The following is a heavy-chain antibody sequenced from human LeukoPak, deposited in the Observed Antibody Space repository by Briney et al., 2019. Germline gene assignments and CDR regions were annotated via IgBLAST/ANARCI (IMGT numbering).Heavy chain of an antibody. V-gene: IGHV4-59*01. Sequence: PSETLSLTCTVSGGSISSYYWSWIRQPPGKGLEWIGYIYYSGSTNYNPSLKSRVTISVDTSKSQFSLRLSSVTAADTAVYYCATLHTENFDYWGQGTLVTVSS. CDR3: ATLHTENFDY. CDR1: GGSISSYY. CDR2: IYYSGST. J-gene: IGHJ4*02.